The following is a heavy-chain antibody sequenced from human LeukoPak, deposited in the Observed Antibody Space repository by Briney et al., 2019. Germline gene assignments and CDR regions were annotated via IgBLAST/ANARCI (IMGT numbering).Heavy chain of an antibody. J-gene: IGHJ4*02. CDR2: IIPIFGAA. Sequence: SVKVSCKASGGTFSSYAISWVRQAPGQGLEWMGGIIPIFGAANYAQKFQGRVTITADESTSTAYMELSSLRSEDTAVYYCARDRRGDGYAGYWGQGTLVTVSS. CDR1: GGTFSSYA. V-gene: IGHV1-69*01. CDR3: ARDRRGDGYAGY. D-gene: IGHD5-12*01.